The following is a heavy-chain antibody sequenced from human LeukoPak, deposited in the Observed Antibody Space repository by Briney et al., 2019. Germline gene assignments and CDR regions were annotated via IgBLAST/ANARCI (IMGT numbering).Heavy chain of an antibody. J-gene: IGHJ4*02. Sequence: GGSLRLSCAASGFTFSSYAMHWVRQAPGKGLEWVAVISYDGSNKYYADSVKGRLTISRDNSKNTLYLQMTSLRAEDTAVYYCASHYDSSGYHYFDFRGQGTLVTVSS. CDR2: ISYDGSNK. CDR3: ASHYDSSGYHYFDF. CDR1: GFTFSSYA. D-gene: IGHD3-22*01. V-gene: IGHV3-30-3*01.